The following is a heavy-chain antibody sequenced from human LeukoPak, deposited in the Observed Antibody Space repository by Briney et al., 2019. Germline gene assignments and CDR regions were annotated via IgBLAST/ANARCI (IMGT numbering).Heavy chain of an antibody. CDR2: INPNSGGT. V-gene: IGHV1-2*02. J-gene: IGHJ4*02. CDR3: ARGYYDSSGSPDLGY. CDR1: GYTFTGYY. Sequence: GASVKVSCKASGYTFTGYYMHWVRQAPGQGLKWMGWINPNSGGTNYAQKFQGRVTMTRDTSISTAYMELSRLRSDDTAVYYCARGYYDSSGSPDLGYWGQGTLVTVSS. D-gene: IGHD3-22*01.